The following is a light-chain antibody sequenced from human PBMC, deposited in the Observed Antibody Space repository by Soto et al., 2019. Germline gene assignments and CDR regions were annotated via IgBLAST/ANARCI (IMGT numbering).Light chain of an antibody. CDR3: QQYVNFVWT. V-gene: IGKV3-20*01. CDR1: QSVSTSK. CDR2: DAS. Sequence: IVLTQSPGTLSLSPGVRATLSCRTSQSVSTSKLAWYQQRPGQAPRLLMYDASRRATGIPDRFSGSGSGTDFTLTISRLEPEDVAVYYCQQYVNFVWTFCQGTKVEI. J-gene: IGKJ1*01.